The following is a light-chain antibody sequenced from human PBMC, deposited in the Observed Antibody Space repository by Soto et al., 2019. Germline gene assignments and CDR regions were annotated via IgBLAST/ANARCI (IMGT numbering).Light chain of an antibody. CDR3: QQYGDSPFA. CDR2: AAT. Sequence: TQSPSTLSASVGDRVTITCRASQSISSWLAWYQQKRGQAPRLLIYAATVRATAVPDRFNGSGSGTDFALTISRLEPEDSAMYYCQQYGDSPFAFGPGTKLDVK. CDR1: QSISSW. J-gene: IGKJ3*01. V-gene: IGKV3-20*01.